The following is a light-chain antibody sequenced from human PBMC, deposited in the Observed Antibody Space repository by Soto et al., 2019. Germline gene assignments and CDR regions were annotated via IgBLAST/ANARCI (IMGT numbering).Light chain of an antibody. J-gene: IGKJ1*01. CDR1: QSVRSNY. Sequence: EMVLTQAPRTLSLSPGERATLSCRASQSVRSNYLAWYQQKPGQAPRLLIYNSSTRATGIPDRFSGSGSGTDFTLTISRLEPEDFALYYCQQYRDLTQTFGQGTKVDIK. CDR2: NSS. V-gene: IGKV3-20*01. CDR3: QQYRDLTQT.